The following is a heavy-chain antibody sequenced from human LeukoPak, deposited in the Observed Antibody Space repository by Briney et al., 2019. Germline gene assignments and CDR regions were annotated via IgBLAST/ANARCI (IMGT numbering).Heavy chain of an antibody. CDR2: ISYDGSNK. J-gene: IGHJ4*02. CDR1: GFTFSSYG. V-gene: IGHV3-30*18. D-gene: IGHD6-13*01. CDR3: AKTRTPAATGTGGFNY. Sequence: GGSLRLSCAASGFTFSSYGMHWVRQAPGKGLEWVAVISYDGSNKYYADSVEGRFTISRDNSKNTLYLQMNSLRAEDTAVYYCAKTRTPAATGTGGFNYWGQGTLVTVSS.